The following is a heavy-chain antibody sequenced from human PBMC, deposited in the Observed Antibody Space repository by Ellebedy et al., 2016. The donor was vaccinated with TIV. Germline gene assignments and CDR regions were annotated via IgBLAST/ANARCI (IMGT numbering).Heavy chain of an antibody. J-gene: IGHJ6*02. Sequence: GESLKISCAASGFTFSNYAMSWVRQAPGKGLEWVSVIGGSGSSTYYADFVKGRFTISRVNSKNTLYLQMNSLRAEDTAVYYCAKEGIAGAGTGWFYYYGMDVWGQGTTVTVSS. CDR2: IGGSGSST. D-gene: IGHD6-13*01. V-gene: IGHV3-23*01. CDR1: GFTFSNYA. CDR3: AKEGIAGAGTGWFYYYGMDV.